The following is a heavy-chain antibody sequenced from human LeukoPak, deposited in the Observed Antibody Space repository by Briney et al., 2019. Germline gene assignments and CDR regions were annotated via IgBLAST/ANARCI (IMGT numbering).Heavy chain of an antibody. Sequence: ASVKVSCKASGYTFMTYGISWVRQAPGRGLEWMGWISAYNVNTNYTQKFQGRVTMTTDTSTSTAYMELRSLRSDDTAVYYCARTDSSSHLYDYYHYMGVWGKGTTVTVSS. D-gene: IGHD3-22*01. CDR1: GYTFMTYG. J-gene: IGHJ6*03. CDR2: ISAYNVNT. V-gene: IGHV1-18*01. CDR3: ARTDSSSHLYDYYHYMGV.